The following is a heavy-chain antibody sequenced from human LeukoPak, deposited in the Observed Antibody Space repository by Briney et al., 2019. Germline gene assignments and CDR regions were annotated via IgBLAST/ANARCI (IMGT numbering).Heavy chain of an antibody. CDR3: ARHGTPGTNLNWFDP. J-gene: IGHJ5*02. V-gene: IGHV4-4*02. D-gene: IGHD1-1*01. Sequence: SETLSLTCAVSGGSTSSSYWWSWVRQPPGKGLEWIGKIYHSGSTSYNPSLKSRVTISVDTSKSQFSLRLSSVTAADTAMYYCARHGTPGTNLNWFDPWGQGTLVTVSS. CDR1: GGSTSSSYW. CDR2: IYHSGST.